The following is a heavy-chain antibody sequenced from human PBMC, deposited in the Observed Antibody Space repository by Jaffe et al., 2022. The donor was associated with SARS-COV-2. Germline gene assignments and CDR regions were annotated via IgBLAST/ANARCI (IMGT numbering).Heavy chain of an antibody. Sequence: QVQLVQSGAEVKKPGASVTISCRTSGYTFTSFYIHWVRLAPGQGLEWMGMLSPSVVSTTYAQKFQDRVTMTRDASTSTVYMELTGLRSEDAAVYYCARRGHNYDTDGGPGEAPRLAAFDIWGQGTMVTISS. CDR3: ARRGHNYDTDGGPGEAPRLAAFDI. V-gene: IGHV1-46*01. D-gene: IGHD3-16*01. CDR2: LSPSVVST. J-gene: IGHJ3*02. CDR1: GYTFTSFY.